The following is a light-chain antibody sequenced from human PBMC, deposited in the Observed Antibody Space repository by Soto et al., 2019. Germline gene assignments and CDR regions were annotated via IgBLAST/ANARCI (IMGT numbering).Light chain of an antibody. CDR3: RHYHNWPT. V-gene: IGKV3-15*01. CDR2: GAS. J-gene: IGKJ1*01. Sequence: EIVMTQSPATLSVSPGERATLSCRASQFVSSSLAWYQQKPGQAPRLLIYGASARATNIPSRFSGSGSGTDFTLTISSLQSEDFAVYYCRHYHNWPTFGQGTKVEI. CDR1: QFVSSS.